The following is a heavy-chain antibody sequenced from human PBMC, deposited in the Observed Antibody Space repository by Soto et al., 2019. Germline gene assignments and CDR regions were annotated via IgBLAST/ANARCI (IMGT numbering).Heavy chain of an antibody. CDR3: AREYDFWSGYSAYYGMDV. Sequence: SETLSLTCAVYGGSFSGYYWSWIRQPPGKGLEWIGEINHSGSTNYNPSLKSRVTISVDTSKNQFSLKLSSVTAADTAVYYCAREYDFWSGYSAYYGMDVWGQGTTVTV. J-gene: IGHJ6*02. CDR2: INHSGST. D-gene: IGHD3-3*01. V-gene: IGHV4-34*01. CDR1: GGSFSGYY.